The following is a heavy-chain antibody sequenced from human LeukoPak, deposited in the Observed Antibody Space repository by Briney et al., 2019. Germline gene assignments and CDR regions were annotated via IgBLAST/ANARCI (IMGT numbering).Heavy chain of an antibody. J-gene: IGHJ4*02. D-gene: IGHD3-22*01. CDR1: GYTFTSYG. CDR3: ARTPHYYDSSGYAYYFDY. Sequence: ASVKVSCKASGYTFTSYGISWVRQAPGQGLEWMGWISAYNGNTNYAQKLQGRVTMTTDTSTSTAYMELRSLRSDDTAVYYCARTPHYYDSSGYAYYFDYWGQGTQVTVSS. CDR2: ISAYNGNT. V-gene: IGHV1-18*01.